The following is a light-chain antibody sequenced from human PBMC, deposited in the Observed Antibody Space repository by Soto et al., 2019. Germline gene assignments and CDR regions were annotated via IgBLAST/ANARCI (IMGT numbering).Light chain of an antibody. CDR3: QQLNSYAIT. CDR1: QSISSY. J-gene: IGKJ5*01. CDR2: AAS. V-gene: IGKV1-9*01. Sequence: DIQLTQSPSSLSASVGDRVTITCRASQSISSYLNWYQQKPGKAPKLLIYAASTLQSGVPSRFSGSGSGTEFTLTISSLQPEDFATYYCQQLNSYAITFGQGTRLEIK.